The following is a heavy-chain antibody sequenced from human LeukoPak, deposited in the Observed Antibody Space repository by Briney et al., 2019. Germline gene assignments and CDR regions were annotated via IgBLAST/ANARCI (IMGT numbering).Heavy chain of an antibody. D-gene: IGHD6-19*01. V-gene: IGHV3-23*01. CDR3: AKDAGIAVAGTDY. J-gene: IGHJ4*02. Sequence: GGSLRLSCAASGFTFSSYVMSWVRQAPGKGLEWVSAVSDSGGAAFYADSVKGRFTISRDNSKNTLYLQMNSLRAEDTAVYYCAKDAGIAVAGTDYWGQGTLVTVSS. CDR1: GFTFSSYV. CDR2: VSDSGGAA.